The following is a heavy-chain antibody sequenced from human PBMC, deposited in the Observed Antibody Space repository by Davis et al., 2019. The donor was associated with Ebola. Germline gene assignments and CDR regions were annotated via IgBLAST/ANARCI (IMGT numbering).Heavy chain of an antibody. J-gene: IGHJ5*02. D-gene: IGHD4-17*01. CDR3: ARPTLDGDRYGGGLVP. V-gene: IGHV1-69*13. Sequence: SVKVSCKASGGTFSSYAISWVRQAPGQGLEWMGGIIPIFGTANYAQKFQGRVTITADESTSTAYMELSSLRSEDTAVYYCARPTLDGDRYGGGLVPWGQGTLVTVSS. CDR2: IIPIFGTA. CDR1: GGTFSSYA.